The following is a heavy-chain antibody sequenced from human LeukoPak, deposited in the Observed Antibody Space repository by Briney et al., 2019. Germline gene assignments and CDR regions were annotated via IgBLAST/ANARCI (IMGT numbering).Heavy chain of an antibody. V-gene: IGHV4-31*03. CDR3: AREGSAVRKFYFDY. J-gene: IGHJ4*02. Sequence: SETLFLTCTVSGGSISSGGYYWSWIRQHPGKGLEWIGYIYYSGTTYYNPSLKSRVTLSVDTSKNQFSLKLSSVSAADTAVYYCAREGSAVRKFYFDYWGQGTLVTVSS. D-gene: IGHD6-19*01. CDR1: GGSISSGGYY. CDR2: IYYSGTT.